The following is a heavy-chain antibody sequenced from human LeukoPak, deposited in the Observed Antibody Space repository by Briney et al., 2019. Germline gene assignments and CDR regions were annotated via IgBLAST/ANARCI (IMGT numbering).Heavy chain of an antibody. D-gene: IGHD5-18*01. J-gene: IGHJ4*02. Sequence: SETLSLTCTVSGGSISSSSYYWGWIRQPPGKGLEWIGSIYYSGSTYYNPSLKSRVTISVDTSKNQFSLKLSSVTAADTAVYYCARDGYSYGYSHFDCWGQGTLVTVSS. CDR1: GGSISSSSYY. CDR2: IYYSGST. V-gene: IGHV4-39*07. CDR3: ARDGYSYGYSHFDC.